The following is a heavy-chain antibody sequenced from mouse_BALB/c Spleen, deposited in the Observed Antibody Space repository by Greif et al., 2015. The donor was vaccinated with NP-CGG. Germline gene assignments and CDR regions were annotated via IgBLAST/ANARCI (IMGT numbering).Heavy chain of an antibody. CDR2: IYPGDGDT. V-gene: IGHV1-80*01. Sequence: VQLQESGAELVRPGSSVKISCKASGYAFSSYWMNWVKQRPGQGLEWIGQIYPGDGDTSYNGKFKGKATLTADKSSSTAYMQLSSLTSQDSAVYFCARGDGDYYAMDYWGQGTSVTVSS. D-gene: IGHD3-3*01. CDR1: GYAFSSYW. J-gene: IGHJ4*01. CDR3: ARGDGDYYAMDY.